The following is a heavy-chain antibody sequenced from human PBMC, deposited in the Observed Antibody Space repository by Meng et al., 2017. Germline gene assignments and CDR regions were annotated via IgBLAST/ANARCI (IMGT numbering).Heavy chain of an antibody. CDR3: ASLRIAVAGINWFDP. CDR1: VGSISSSIYY. Sequence: LQLQESGPVVGTPPETLSPTCAVSVGSISSSIYYWGWSRQPPGKGLEWIGSIYYSGSTYYNPSLKSRVTISVDTSKNQFSLKLSSVTAADTAVYYCASLRIAVAGINWFDPWGQGTLVTVSS. V-gene: IGHV4-39*07. J-gene: IGHJ5*02. D-gene: IGHD6-19*01. CDR2: IYYSGST.